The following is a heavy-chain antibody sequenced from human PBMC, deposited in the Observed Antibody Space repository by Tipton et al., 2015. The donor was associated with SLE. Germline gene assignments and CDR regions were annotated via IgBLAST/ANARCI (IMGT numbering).Heavy chain of an antibody. CDR2: IYYSGST. V-gene: IGHV4-31*03. CDR3: ARGLESYYYGSGSYYPFDY. Sequence: TLSLTCTVSGGSISSGGYYWSWIRQHPGKGLEWIGYIYYSGSTYYNPSLKSRVTISVDTSKNQFSLKLSSVTAADTAVYYCARGLESYYYGSGSYYPFDYWGQGTLVTVSS. D-gene: IGHD3-10*01. J-gene: IGHJ4*02. CDR1: GGSISSGGYY.